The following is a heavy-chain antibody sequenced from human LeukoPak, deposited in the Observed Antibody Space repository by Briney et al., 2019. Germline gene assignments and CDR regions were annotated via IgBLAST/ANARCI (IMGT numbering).Heavy chain of an antibody. CDR3: ARQSPYCSSTSCYDRGYYYYYMDV. J-gene: IGHJ6*03. CDR1: GGSISSSSNY. D-gene: IGHD2-2*01. Sequence: SETLSLTCTVSGGSISSSSNYWGWIRQPPGKGLEWIGSIHYSETTYDNPALKSRVIISVDTSKNEFSLKLTSVTAADTAVYYCARQSPYCSSTSCYDRGYYYYYMDVWGKGTTVTVSS. CDR2: IHYSETT. V-gene: IGHV4-39*01.